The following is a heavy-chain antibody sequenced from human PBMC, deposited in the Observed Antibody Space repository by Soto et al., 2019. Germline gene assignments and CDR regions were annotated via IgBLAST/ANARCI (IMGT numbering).Heavy chain of an antibody. CDR3: AGTTATMNY. V-gene: IGHV3-30-3*01. CDR1: GFTFSTYA. Sequence: QVHLVESGGGVVQPGRSLRLSCAASGFTFSTYAMHWVRQAPGKGLEWVAVISSDGSNKYYADSVKGRFTISRDNSKNTLYLQMNSLRAEDTAVYYCAGTTATMNYWGQGTLVTVSS. CDR2: ISSDGSNK. J-gene: IGHJ4*02. D-gene: IGHD1-1*01.